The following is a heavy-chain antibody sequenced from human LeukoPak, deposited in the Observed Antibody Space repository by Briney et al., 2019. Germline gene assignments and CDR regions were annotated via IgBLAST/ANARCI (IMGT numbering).Heavy chain of an antibody. CDR1: GFTFSSYS. J-gene: IGHJ4*02. V-gene: IGHV3-21*01. CDR3: ARDTAVVVPGEDGPPE. CDR2: ISSSSSYI. D-gene: IGHD2-2*01. Sequence: PGGSLRLSCAASGFTFSSYSMNWVRQAPGKGLEWVSSISSSSSYIYYADSVKGRFTISRDNAKNSLYLQMNSLRAEDTAVYYCARDTAVVVPGEDGPPEWGQGTLVTVSS.